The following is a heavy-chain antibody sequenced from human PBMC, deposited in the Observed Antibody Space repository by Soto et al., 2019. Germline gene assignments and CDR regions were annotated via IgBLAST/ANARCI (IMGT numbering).Heavy chain of an antibody. D-gene: IGHD6-13*01. Sequence: QVQLVESGGGVVQPGRSLRLSCAASGFTFSSYGMHWVRQAPGKGLEWVAVIWYDGSNKYYADSVKGRFTISRDNSKNTLYLQMNSLRAEDTAVYYCARDSGSSSWFSEYFQHWGQGTLVTVSS. CDR3: ARDSGSSSWFSEYFQH. CDR2: IWYDGSNK. J-gene: IGHJ1*01. CDR1: GFTFSSYG. V-gene: IGHV3-33*01.